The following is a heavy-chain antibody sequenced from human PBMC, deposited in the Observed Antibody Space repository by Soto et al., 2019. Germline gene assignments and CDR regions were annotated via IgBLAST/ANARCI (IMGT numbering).Heavy chain of an antibody. CDR2: INAADGNT. V-gene: IGHV1-3*01. CDR1: GYTFTDFP. CDR3: AGPGGSWPSYVQH. J-gene: IGHJ1*01. D-gene: IGHD6-13*01. Sequence: QVQLVQSGAEVRKPGASVKVSCKATGYTFTDFPMHWVRQAPGQRLEWMGWINAADGNTYNSQKFQGRVTFTRDTSASTAYMELSSLSSEDTALYYCAGPGGSWPSYVQHWGQGTLVTVST.